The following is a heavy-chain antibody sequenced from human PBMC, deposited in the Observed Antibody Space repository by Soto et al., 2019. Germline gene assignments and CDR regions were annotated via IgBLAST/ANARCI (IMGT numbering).Heavy chain of an antibody. CDR3: AGDGQGWELSGSLAY. CDR1: GFTFSTYG. J-gene: IGHJ4*02. Sequence: QVQLVESGGGVVQPGRSLRLSCAASGFTFSTYGMHWVRQAPGKGLEWVAVISYDGSNTYYADSVKGRFTISRDNSKNTLYLPMNSLRAEDTAIYYGAGDGQGWELSGSLAYWGQGTLVTVSS. D-gene: IGHD1-26*01. CDR2: ISYDGSNT. V-gene: IGHV3-30*03.